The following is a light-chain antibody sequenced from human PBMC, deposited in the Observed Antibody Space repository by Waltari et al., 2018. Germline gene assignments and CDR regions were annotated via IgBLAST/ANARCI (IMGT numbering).Light chain of an antibody. CDR1: SSDVGGYHY. V-gene: IGLV2-14*03. CDR2: EVD. Sequence: QSALTQPASVSGSPGQSITISCTGTSSDVGGYHYVSWYQQHPGKGPKLIIYEVDNRPAGVSDRFSGSKSGNTASLTISGLQADDEADYYCSSYTSSSTRVFGGGTKLTVL. CDR3: SSYTSSSTRV. J-gene: IGLJ3*02.